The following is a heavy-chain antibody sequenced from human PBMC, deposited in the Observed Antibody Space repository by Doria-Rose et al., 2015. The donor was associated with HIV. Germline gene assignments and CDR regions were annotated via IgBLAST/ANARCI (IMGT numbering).Heavy chain of an antibody. D-gene: IGHD3-10*01. CDR3: ARGSPTSVPGIKGGGDY. CDR1: GFTFSSYS. V-gene: IGHV3-21*03. CDR2: ISSSSYI. J-gene: IGHJ4*02. Sequence: QSGGGLVKPGGSLRLSCAASGFTFSSYSMNWVRQAPGKGLEWVSSISSSSYIYYADSVKGRFTISRDNAKNSLDLQMNSLRAEDTAVYYCARGSPTSVPGIKGGGDYWGQGTLVTVSS.